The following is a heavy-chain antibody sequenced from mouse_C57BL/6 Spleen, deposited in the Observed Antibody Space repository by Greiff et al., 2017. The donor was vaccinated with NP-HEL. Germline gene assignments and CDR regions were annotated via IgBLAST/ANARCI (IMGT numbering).Heavy chain of an antibody. Sequence: QVQLKQPGAELVKPGASVKLSCKASGYTFTSYWMQWVKQRPGQGLEWIGEIDPSDSYTNYNQKFKGKATLTVDTSSSTAYMQLSSLTSEDSAVYYCARGDYGSSLFDYWGQGTTLTVSS. CDR2: IDPSDSYT. V-gene: IGHV1-50*01. CDR1: GYTFTSYW. D-gene: IGHD1-1*01. J-gene: IGHJ2*01. CDR3: ARGDYGSSLFDY.